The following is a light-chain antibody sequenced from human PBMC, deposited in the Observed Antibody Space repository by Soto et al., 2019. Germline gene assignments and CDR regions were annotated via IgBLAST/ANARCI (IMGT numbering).Light chain of an antibody. V-gene: IGLV2-11*01. CDR3: CSYAGSYTFV. J-gene: IGLJ1*01. CDR2: DVS. CDR1: SSDVGGYNY. Sequence: QSALTQPRSVSGCPGQSVTISCTGTSSDVGGYNYVSWYQQHPGKAPKLMIYDVSKRPSGVPDRFSGSKSGNTASLTISGLQAEDEADYYCCSYAGSYTFVFGTETKLTVL.